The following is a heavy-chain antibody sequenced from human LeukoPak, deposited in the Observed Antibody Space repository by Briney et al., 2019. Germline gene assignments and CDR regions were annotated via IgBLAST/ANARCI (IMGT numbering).Heavy chain of an antibody. CDR3: ARQWAARSSCFDY. D-gene: IGHD6-6*01. Sequence: SETLSLTCAVYGGSFSGYYWSWIRKPPGKGLEWIGEINHSGSTNYNPSLKSRVTISVDTSKNQFSLKLSSVTAADTAVYYCARQWAARSSCFDYWGQGTLVTVSS. V-gene: IGHV4-34*01. J-gene: IGHJ4*02. CDR1: GGSFSGYY. CDR2: INHSGST.